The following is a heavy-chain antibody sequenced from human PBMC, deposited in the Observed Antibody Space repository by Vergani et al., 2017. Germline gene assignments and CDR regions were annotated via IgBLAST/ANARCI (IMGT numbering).Heavy chain of an antibody. CDR2: IRYDGSNK. CDR1: GFTFSSYG. CDR3: AKGGGGFDY. J-gene: IGHJ4*02. V-gene: IGHV3-30*02. D-gene: IGHD3-16*01. Sequence: QVQLVESGGGVVQPGGSLRLSCAASGFTFSSYGMHWVRQAPGKGLEWVAFIRYDGSNKYYEDSVKGRFTISRDNSKNTLYLQMNSLRAEDTAVYYCAKGGGGFDYWGQGTLVTVSS.